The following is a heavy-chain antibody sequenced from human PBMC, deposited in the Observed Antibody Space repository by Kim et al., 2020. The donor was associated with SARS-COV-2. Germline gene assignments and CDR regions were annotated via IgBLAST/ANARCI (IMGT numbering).Heavy chain of an antibody. CDR2: IDPSDSYT. D-gene: IGHD6-13*01. CDR3: ARHLGPRAAAGTNDAFDI. V-gene: IGHV5-10-1*01. J-gene: IGHJ3*02. Sequence: GESLKISCKGSGYSFTSYWISWVRQMPGKGLEWMGRIDPSDSYTNYSPSFQGHVTIAADKSISTAYLQWSSLKASDTAMYYCARHLGPRAAAGTNDAFDIWGQGTMVTVSS. CDR1: GYSFTSYW.